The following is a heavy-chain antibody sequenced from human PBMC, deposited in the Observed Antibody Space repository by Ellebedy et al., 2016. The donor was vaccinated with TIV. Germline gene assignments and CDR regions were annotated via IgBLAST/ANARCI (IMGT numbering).Heavy chain of an antibody. CDR3: AKRSGVALTGYYTDY. D-gene: IGHD3-9*01. CDR2: ISGSGVSK. CDR1: GFTFSRYA. V-gene: IGHV3-23*01. Sequence: GGSLRLSCAASGFTFSRYAMSWVRQAPGKGLEWVSVISGSGVSKYSADSVKGRFTISRDNSRNTLYLQFNSLRVEDTAVYYCAKRSGVALTGYYTDYWGQGTLVTVSS. J-gene: IGHJ4*02.